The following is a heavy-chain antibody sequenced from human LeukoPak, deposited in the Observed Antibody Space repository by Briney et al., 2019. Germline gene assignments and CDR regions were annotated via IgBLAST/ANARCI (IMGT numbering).Heavy chain of an antibody. J-gene: IGHJ4*02. V-gene: IGHV3-23*01. CDR2: ISGSGGST. D-gene: IGHD6-13*01. Sequence: GGTLRLSCAASGFIFSSYGMSWVRQAPGKGLEWVSAISGSGGSTYYADSVKGRFTISRDNSKNTLYLQMNSLRAEDTAVYYCAREEGYSSTAPDYWGQGTLVTVSS. CDR1: GFIFSSYG. CDR3: AREEGYSSTAPDY.